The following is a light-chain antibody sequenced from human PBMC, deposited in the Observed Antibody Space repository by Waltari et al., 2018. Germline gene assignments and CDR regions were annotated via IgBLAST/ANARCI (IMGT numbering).Light chain of an antibody. CDR3: YSTDRTGKQRV. CDR1: ALPNKF. CDR2: EDN. Sequence: SYELTQPPSVSVSPGQTARITCPGGALPNKFGYWYQQKSGQAPVLVIYEDNKRRSGNPERFSGSSSGTMVTLTISGAQVEDEGDYYCYSTDRTGKQRVFGGGTKLTVL. J-gene: IGLJ2*01. V-gene: IGLV3-10*01.